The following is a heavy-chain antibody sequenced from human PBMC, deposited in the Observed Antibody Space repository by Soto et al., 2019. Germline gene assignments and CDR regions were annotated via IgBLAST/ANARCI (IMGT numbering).Heavy chain of an antibody. Sequence: GGSLRLSXAASGFTFSSYSMNWVRQAPGKGLEWVSSISSSSSYIYYADSVKGRFTISRDNAMNSLYLQMNSLRAEDTAVYYCAREYYYDSSGYYDYYYGMDVWGQGTTVTVSS. D-gene: IGHD3-22*01. CDR1: GFTFSSYS. V-gene: IGHV3-21*01. CDR2: ISSSSSYI. CDR3: AREYYYDSSGYYDYYYGMDV. J-gene: IGHJ6*02.